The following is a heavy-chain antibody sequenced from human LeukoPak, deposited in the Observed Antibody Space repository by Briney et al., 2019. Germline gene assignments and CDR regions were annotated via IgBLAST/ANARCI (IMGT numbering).Heavy chain of an antibody. V-gene: IGHV3-30*02. CDR2: IQYDGSNK. D-gene: IGHD5-18*01. Sequence: GGSLRLSCAASGFTFSSYGMHWVRQAPGKGLERVAFIQYDGSNKYYADSVKGRFTISRDNSKNTLYLQMNSLRAEDTAVYYCAKGGEVDTAMVSGYRGQGTLVTVSS. CDR3: AKGGEVDTAMVSGY. CDR1: GFTFSSYG. J-gene: IGHJ4*02.